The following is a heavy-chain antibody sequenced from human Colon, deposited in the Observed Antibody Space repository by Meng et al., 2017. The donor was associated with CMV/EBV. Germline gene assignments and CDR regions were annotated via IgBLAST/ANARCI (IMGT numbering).Heavy chain of an antibody. Sequence: GESLKISCAASGFTFNTYAMAWVRQAPGKGLHWISAITGHSNYADYADSVKGRFIISRDSAQNSVYLQMNSLKTEDTAVYYCAGESGLDYWGQGTLVTVSS. CDR2: ITGHSNYA. CDR1: GFTFNTYA. CDR3: AGESGLDY. J-gene: IGHJ4*02. V-gene: IGHV3-21*03. D-gene: IGHD2-8*02.